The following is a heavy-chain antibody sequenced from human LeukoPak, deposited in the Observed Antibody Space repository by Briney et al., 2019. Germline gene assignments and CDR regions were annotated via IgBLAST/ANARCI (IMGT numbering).Heavy chain of an antibody. Sequence: ASVKVSCKSSVYTFTSYDINWVRQATGQGLEWMGWMNTNSGNTGYAQKFQGRVTMTRNTSISTAYMELSSLRSEDTAVYYCARGLTYDTTGYCPWWGQGTLVTVSS. CDR3: ARGLTYDTTGYCPW. CDR2: MNTNSGNT. J-gene: IGHJ4*02. V-gene: IGHV1-8*01. CDR1: VYTFTSYD. D-gene: IGHD3-22*01.